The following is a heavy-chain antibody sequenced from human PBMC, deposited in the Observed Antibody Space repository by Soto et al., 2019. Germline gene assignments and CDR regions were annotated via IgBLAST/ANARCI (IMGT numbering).Heavy chain of an antibody. CDR3: TVGGAGHPFDY. D-gene: IGHD3-16*01. J-gene: IGHJ4*02. V-gene: IGHV4-59*11. Sequence: SETLSLTCPVSGVSITSHYWTWIRQPPGKGLEWIGNIHYSGSTNYSPSLKGRVIISVDTSENQSSLKLSSVTTADTAVYYCTVGGAGHPFDYWGQGTLVTVSS. CDR2: IHYSGST. CDR1: GVSITSHY.